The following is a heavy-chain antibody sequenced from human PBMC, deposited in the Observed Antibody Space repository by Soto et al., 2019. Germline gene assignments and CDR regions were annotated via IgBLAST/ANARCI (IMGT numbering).Heavy chain of an antibody. D-gene: IGHD3-3*01. CDR1: GYTFSDYY. CDR3: TSHYDMWSGYLSPVDY. V-gene: IGHV3-11*01. Sequence: QVQLVESGGDLVKRGGSLRLSCAASGYTFSDYYMSWIRQDPGKGLEWISYIDTSSTKIYYADSVKGRFTISRDNAKNSLHLETNSLRDEGTAVYYCTSHYDMWSGYLSPVDYWGQGTLVTFSS. CDR2: IDTSSTKI. J-gene: IGHJ4*02.